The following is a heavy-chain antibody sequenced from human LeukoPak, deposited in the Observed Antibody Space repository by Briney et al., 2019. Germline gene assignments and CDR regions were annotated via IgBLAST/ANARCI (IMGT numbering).Heavy chain of an antibody. V-gene: IGHV4-39*07. CDR2: IYYSGRT. J-gene: IGHJ6*03. Sequence: SETLSLTCTVSGGSISSNTYYWGWIRQPPGKGLEWIGSIYYSGRTYYNPSLKSRVTISIDTSKNQFSLKLSSVTAADTAVYYCARETLVRGVIPPYYSYYFYMDVWGTGTTVTVSS. CDR1: GGSISSNTYY. D-gene: IGHD3-10*01. CDR3: ARETLVRGVIPPYYSYYFYMDV.